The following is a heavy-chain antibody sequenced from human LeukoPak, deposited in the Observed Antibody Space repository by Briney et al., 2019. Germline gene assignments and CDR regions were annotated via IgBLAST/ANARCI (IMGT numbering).Heavy chain of an antibody. J-gene: IGHJ4*02. CDR1: GGSISSNNW. D-gene: IGHD3-3*01. CDR2: IYHSGIT. Sequence: PSGTLSLTCAVSGGSISSNNWWSWVRQPPGRGLEWIGEIYHSGITNYNPSLKSRVTMSVDKSKNQFSLTLTSVTAADTALYYCASSDGQPPRFDSSYDVFDYWGQGTLVTVSS. V-gene: IGHV4-4*02. CDR3: ASSDGQPPRFDSSYDVFDY.